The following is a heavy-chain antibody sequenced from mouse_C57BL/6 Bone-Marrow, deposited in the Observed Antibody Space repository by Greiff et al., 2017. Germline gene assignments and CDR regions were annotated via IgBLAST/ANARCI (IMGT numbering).Heavy chain of an antibody. J-gene: IGHJ4*01. V-gene: IGHV1-63*01. Sequence: QVQLQQSGPELVKPGASVKISCKASGYTFTNYWIGWAKQRPGHGLEWIGDIYPGGGYTNYNEKFKGKATLTADKSSSTAYMQFSSLTSEDSAIYYCARSDYGNYLTMDYWGQGTSVTVSS. CDR3: ARSDYGNYLTMDY. CDR1: GYTFTNYW. CDR2: IYPGGGYT. D-gene: IGHD2-1*01.